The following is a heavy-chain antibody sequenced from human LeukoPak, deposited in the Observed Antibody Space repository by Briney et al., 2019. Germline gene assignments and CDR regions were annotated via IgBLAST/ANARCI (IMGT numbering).Heavy chain of an antibody. D-gene: IGHD5-18*01. CDR1: GFTFSSYA. Sequence: GGSLRLSCAASGFTFSSYAMHWVRQAPGKGLEWVAVISYNGNNKYYADSVKGRFTISRDNSKNTLYLQMNSLRAEDTAVYYCARGNTAMAQVFDYWGQGTLVTVSS. CDR3: ARGNTAMAQVFDY. V-gene: IGHV3-30-3*01. CDR2: ISYNGNNK. J-gene: IGHJ4*02.